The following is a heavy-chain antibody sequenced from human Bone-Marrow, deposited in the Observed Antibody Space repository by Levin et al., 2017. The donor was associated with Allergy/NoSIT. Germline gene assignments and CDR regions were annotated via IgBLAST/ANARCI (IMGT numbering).Heavy chain of an antibody. CDR2: ISYDGSNK. Sequence: SLKISCAASGFTFSSYAMHWVRQAPGKGLEWVAVISYDGSNKYYADSVKGRFTISRDNSKNTLYLQMNSLRAEDTAVYYCASGPWRSKRYGDPNYWGQGTLVTVSS. CDR1: GFTFSSYA. J-gene: IGHJ4*02. V-gene: IGHV3-30-3*01. CDR3: ASGPWRSKRYGDPNY. D-gene: IGHD4-17*01.